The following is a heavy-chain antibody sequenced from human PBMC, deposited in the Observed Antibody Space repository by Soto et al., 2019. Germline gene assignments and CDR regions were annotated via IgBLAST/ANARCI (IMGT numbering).Heavy chain of an antibody. J-gene: IGHJ4*02. D-gene: IGHD6-13*01. V-gene: IGHV1-69*02. CDR1: GGTFSSYT. CDR3: ARGNGQQLYY. CDR2: IIPILGIA. Sequence: QVQLVQSGAEVKKPGSSVKVSCKASGGTFSSYTNSWVRQAPGQGLEWMGRIIPILGIANYAQKFQGRVTITADKSTSTAYMELSSLRSEDTAVYYCARGNGQQLYYWGQGTLVTVSS.